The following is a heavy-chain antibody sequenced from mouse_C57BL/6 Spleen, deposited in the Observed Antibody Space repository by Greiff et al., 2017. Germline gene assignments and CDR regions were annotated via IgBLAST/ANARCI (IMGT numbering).Heavy chain of an antibody. J-gene: IGHJ2*01. CDR1: GFTFSSYG. V-gene: IGHV5-6*01. CDR2: ISSGGSYT. Sequence: VQLKQSGGDLVKPGGSLKLSCAASGFTFSSYGMSWVRQTPDKRLEWVATISSGGSYTYYPDSAKGRFTISRDNAKNTLYLQMSSLKSEDTAMYYCARGGIPDYWGQGTTLTVSS. CDR3: ARGGIPDY.